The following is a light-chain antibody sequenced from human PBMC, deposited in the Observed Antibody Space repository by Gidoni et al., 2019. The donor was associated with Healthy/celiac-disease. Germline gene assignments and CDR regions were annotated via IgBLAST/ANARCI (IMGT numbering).Light chain of an antibody. CDR1: QSISSW. V-gene: IGKV1-5*03. Sequence: DIQMTQSPSTLSASVGDRVTITCRASQSISSWLAWYQQKPGKDPKLLIYKASSLESGVPARFSGSGSGTEFTLTISSLQPDDFATYYCQQYNSWGTFGQGTKVEIK. CDR2: KAS. J-gene: IGKJ1*01. CDR3: QQYNSWGT.